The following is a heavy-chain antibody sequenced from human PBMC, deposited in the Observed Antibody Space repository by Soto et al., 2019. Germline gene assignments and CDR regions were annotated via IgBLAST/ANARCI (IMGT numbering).Heavy chain of an antibody. CDR3: ARDSGGAIVVVPTNQGDFDY. V-gene: IGHV1-18*01. J-gene: IGHJ4*02. Sequence: AASVKVSCKASGYTFTSYGISWVRQAPGQGLEWMGWISAYNGNTNYAQKLQGRVTMTTDTSTSTAYMELRSLRSDDTAVYYCARDSGGAIVVVPTNQGDFDYWGQGTLVTVSS. CDR1: GYTFTSYG. CDR2: ISAYNGNT. D-gene: IGHD3-22*01.